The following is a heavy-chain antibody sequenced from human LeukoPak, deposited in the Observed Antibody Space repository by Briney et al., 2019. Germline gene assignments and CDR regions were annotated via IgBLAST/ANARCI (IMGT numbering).Heavy chain of an antibody. J-gene: IGHJ4*02. Sequence: GRSLRLSCAASGFTFSSYGMHWVRQAPGKGLEWVAVISYDGSNKYYADSVKGRFTISRDNSKSTLYLQMNSLRAEDTAVYYCAKPHFERSPDYWGEGTLVTVSS. CDR2: ISYDGSNK. D-gene: IGHD3-3*02. V-gene: IGHV3-30*18. CDR1: GFTFSSYG. CDR3: AKPHFERSPDY.